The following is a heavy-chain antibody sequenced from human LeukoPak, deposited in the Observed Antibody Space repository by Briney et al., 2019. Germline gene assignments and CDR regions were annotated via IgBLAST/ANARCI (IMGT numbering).Heavy chain of an antibody. CDR1: GFTVSSNF. J-gene: IGHJ4*02. V-gene: IGHV3-53*01. D-gene: IGHD3-9*01. CDR3: ARVGVGRYFE. Sequence: TGGSLRLSCAASGFTVSSNFMSWVRQAPGKGLEWVSVIYSRGSTYYADSVKGRFTISRHNSKNTLYLQMNSLRAEDTAVYYCARVGVGRYFEWGQGTLVIVSS. CDR2: IYSRGST.